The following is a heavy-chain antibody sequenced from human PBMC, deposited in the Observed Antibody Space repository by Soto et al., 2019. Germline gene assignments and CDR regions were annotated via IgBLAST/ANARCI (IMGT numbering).Heavy chain of an antibody. D-gene: IGHD1-20*01. V-gene: IGHV1-2*02. J-gene: IGHJ5*02. CDR3: PSPLYTWTSDNWFDP. Sequence: GASVKVSCKASGYTFTGYYMHWWRQAPGQGLEWMGWINPNSGGTKYAQKFQGRVTMTRDTSISTADMELSRLRSDDTPAYSCPSPLYTWTSDNWFDPWGQRTLVTVSS. CDR2: INPNSGGT. CDR1: GYTFTGYY.